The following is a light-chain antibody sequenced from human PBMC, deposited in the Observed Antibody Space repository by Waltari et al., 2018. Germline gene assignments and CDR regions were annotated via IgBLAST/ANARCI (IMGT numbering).Light chain of an antibody. CDR2: GAS. Sequence: IVMTQSPATLSVYPGERATLSCRASKNVRSNLAWYQQKPGQAPRLLIYGASTRATDVPAMFGGSGFGTEFTLTIRSLQSEDFAVYYCQHYEGWPPSYTFGQGTKVEI. CDR1: KNVRSN. CDR3: QHYEGWPPSYT. J-gene: IGKJ2*01. V-gene: IGKV3-15*01.